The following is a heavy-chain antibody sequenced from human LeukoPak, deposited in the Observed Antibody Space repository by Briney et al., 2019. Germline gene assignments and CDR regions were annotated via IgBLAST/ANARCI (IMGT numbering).Heavy chain of an antibody. CDR2: IKQDESEK. J-gene: IGHJ3*02. Sequence: PGGSLRLSCAASGFLFRNYWMSWVRQAPGKGLEWVANIKQDESEKYYVDSVKGRFTISRDNAKNSLYLQLNSLRAEDTAVYYCARGKAFDIWGQGTVVTVSS. CDR1: GFLFRNYW. CDR3: ARGKAFDI. V-gene: IGHV3-7*01.